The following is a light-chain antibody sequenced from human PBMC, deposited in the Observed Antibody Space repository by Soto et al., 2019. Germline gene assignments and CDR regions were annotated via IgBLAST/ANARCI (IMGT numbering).Light chain of an antibody. Sequence: EIVMTQSPATLSESPGERATLSCRASQSVSSNLAGYQQKPGQAPRLLIYGASTRATGIPARFSGSGSGTEFTLTISSLQSEDFAVYYCQQYNNWPLYTFGQGTKLEIK. J-gene: IGKJ2*01. CDR1: QSVSSN. CDR3: QQYNNWPLYT. CDR2: GAS. V-gene: IGKV3-15*01.